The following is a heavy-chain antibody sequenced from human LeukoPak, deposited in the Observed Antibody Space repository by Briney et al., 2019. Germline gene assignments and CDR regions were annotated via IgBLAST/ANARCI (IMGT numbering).Heavy chain of an antibody. D-gene: IGHD4-17*01. CDR3: ARGWSSTVTLGRYGMDV. CDR1: GGSFSGYY. CDR2: INHSGST. Sequence: SETLSLTCAVYGGSFSGYYWSWIRQPPGKGLEWIGEINHSGSTNYNPSLKSRVTISVDTSKNQFSLKLSSVTAADTAVYYCARGWSSTVTLGRYGMDVWGQGTTVTVSS. V-gene: IGHV4-34*01. J-gene: IGHJ6*02.